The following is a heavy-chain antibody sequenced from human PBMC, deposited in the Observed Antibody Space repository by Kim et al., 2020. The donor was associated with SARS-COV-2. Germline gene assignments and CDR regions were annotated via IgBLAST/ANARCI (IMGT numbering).Heavy chain of an antibody. D-gene: IGHD3-9*01. Sequence: GGSLRLSCAASRFTFSNYVMHWVRQAPGKGLEWVAAISYDGSDKSYVESVRGRFTVSRDNSEDTLYLQMNSLKAEYTAVYYCAKVSNILTGFYDPSPSAYWGQGTLVTVSS. J-gene: IGHJ4*02. CDR1: RFTFSNYV. CDR3: AKVSNILTGFYDPSPSAY. V-gene: IGHV3-30*18. CDR2: ISYDGSDK.